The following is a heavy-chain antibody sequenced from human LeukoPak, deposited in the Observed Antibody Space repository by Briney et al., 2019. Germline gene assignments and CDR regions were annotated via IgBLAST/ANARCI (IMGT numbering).Heavy chain of an antibody. J-gene: IGHJ3*02. D-gene: IGHD6-19*01. Sequence: VASVKVSCKASGYTFTGYYTHWVRQAPGQGLEWMGRINPNSGGTNYAQKFQGRVTMTRDTSINTAYMELSRLRSDDTAVYYCARLSGYSSGWLHGADAFDIWGQGTMVTVSS. V-gene: IGHV1-2*06. CDR2: INPNSGGT. CDR3: ARLSGYSSGWLHGADAFDI. CDR1: GYTFTGYY.